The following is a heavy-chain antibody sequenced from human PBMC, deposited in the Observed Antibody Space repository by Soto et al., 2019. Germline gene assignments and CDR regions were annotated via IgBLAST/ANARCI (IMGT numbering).Heavy chain of an antibody. J-gene: IGHJ4*02. CDR2: IYTGAST. Sequence: QSGRSLRLSRAAPKFSVTSTYMTWVGQGPGKGLEGGSVIYTGASTYDADSVKGRFTISRDRSKNTLYLQMNSLRAEDTAVYYCAKGGRWDLFAYWARGPLVPVSS. V-gene: IGHV3-53*01. CDR1: KFSVTSTY. D-gene: IGHD1-26*01. CDR3: AKGGRWDLFAY.